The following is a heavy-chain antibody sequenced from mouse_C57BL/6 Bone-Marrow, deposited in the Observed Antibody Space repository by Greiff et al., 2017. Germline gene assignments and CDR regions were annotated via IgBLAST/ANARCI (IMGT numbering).Heavy chain of an antibody. V-gene: IGHV1-54*01. Sequence: VQLQQSGAELVRPGTSVTVSCKASGYAFTNYLIEWVKQRPGQGLEWIGVINPGSGGTNYNEKFKGKATLTADKSSSTAYMQLSSLTSEDSAVYLCARDYGSSYYFDYWGQGTTLTVSS. J-gene: IGHJ2*01. CDR3: ARDYGSSYYFDY. CDR1: GYAFTNYL. CDR2: INPGSGGT. D-gene: IGHD1-1*01.